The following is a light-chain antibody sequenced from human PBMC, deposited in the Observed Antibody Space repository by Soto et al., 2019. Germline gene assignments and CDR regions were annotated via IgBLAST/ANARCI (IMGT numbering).Light chain of an antibody. J-gene: IGKJ5*01. CDR2: AAS. Sequence: EIVLTQSPGTLSLSPGERATLSCRASQSVSSYYLAWYQQKPGQAPRLLIYAASSRATGIPDRFSGGGSGTEFTLTISSLQSEDFAVYFCHQYNNWPRTFGQGTRLEIK. CDR1: QSVSSY. CDR3: HQYNNWPRT. V-gene: IGKV3D-15*01.